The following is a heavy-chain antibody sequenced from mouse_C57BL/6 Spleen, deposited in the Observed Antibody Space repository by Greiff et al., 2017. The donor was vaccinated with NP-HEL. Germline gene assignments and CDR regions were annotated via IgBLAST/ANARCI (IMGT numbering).Heavy chain of an antibody. D-gene: IGHD2-2*01. V-gene: IGHV1-18*01. J-gene: IGHJ4*01. CDR3: ARVVTTRVDYAMDY. Sequence: VQLKESGPELVKPGASVKIPCKASGYTFTDYNMDWVKQSHGKSLEWIGDINPNNGGTIYNQKFKGKATLTVDKSSSTAYMELRSLTSEDTAVYYCARVVTTRVDYAMDYWGQGTSVTVSS. CDR1: GYTFTDYN. CDR2: INPNNGGT.